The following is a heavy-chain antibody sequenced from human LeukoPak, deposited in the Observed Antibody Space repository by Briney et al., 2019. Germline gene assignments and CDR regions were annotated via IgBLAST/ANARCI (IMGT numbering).Heavy chain of an antibody. D-gene: IGHD3-22*01. V-gene: IGHV2-70*04. CDR1: GFSLSTSGMR. CDR3: ARTLYYYDSSGYYNTGDDAFDI. Sequence: SGPTLVNPTQTLTLTCTFSGFSLSTSGMRVSCIRQPPGKALEWLTRFIWNVDKLYSTSLKTRLNISKDTAKTQVVLTMTNMDPVDTATYYCARTLYYYDSSGYYNTGDDAFDIWGQGTMVTVSS. J-gene: IGHJ3*02. CDR2: FIWNVDK.